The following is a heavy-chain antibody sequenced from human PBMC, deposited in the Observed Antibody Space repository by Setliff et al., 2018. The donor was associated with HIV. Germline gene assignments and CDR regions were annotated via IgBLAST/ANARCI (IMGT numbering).Heavy chain of an antibody. CDR3: SRIRWSYYGMDV. CDR2: IQRDGSEK. Sequence: GGSLRLSCAASGFTLSNFWMGWVRQAPGKGLQWVANIQRDGSEKYYVDSVKGRFTISRDNAKNSLFLQMNSLRVDDTAVYFCSRIRWSYYGMDVWGQGTTVTVSS. CDR1: GFTLSNFW. D-gene: IGHD2-15*01. V-gene: IGHV3-7*01. J-gene: IGHJ6*02.